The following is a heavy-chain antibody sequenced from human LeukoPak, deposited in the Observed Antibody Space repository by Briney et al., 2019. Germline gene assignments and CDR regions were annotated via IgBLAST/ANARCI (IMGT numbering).Heavy chain of an antibody. CDR1: GYTFTSYA. D-gene: IGHD2-21*02. Sequence: ASVKVSCKASGYTFTSYAMHWVRQAPGQRLEWMGWINAGNGNTKYSQKFQGRVTITRDTSASTAYMELSSLRSEDTAVYHCATGGAYCGGDCYPVDYFDYWGQGTLVTVSS. CDR3: ATGGAYCGGDCYPVDYFDY. V-gene: IGHV1-3*01. J-gene: IGHJ4*02. CDR2: INAGNGNT.